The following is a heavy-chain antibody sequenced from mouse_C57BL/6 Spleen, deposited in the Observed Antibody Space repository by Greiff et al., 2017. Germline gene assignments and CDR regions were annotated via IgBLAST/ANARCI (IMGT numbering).Heavy chain of an antibody. V-gene: IGHV14-2*01. CDR3: ARMVATRYFDV. Sequence: VQLQQSGAELVKPGASVKLSCTASGFNIKDYYMHWVKQRTEQGLEWIGRIDPEDGENKYAPKFQGKATITADTSSNTAYLQLSSLTSEDTAVYYCARMVATRYFDVWGTGTTVTVSS. J-gene: IGHJ1*03. CDR1: GFNIKDYY. D-gene: IGHD1-1*02. CDR2: IDPEDGEN.